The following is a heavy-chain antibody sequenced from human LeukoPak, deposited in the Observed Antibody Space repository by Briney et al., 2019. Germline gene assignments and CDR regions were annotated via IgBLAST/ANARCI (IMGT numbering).Heavy chain of an antibody. J-gene: IGHJ4*02. D-gene: IGHD1-26*01. CDR1: GFTFSSIA. CDR2: ISGSGGGT. CDR3: AKDLGRYRNNFFDY. Sequence: TGGSQRLSCAASGFTFSSIAMSWVRQAPDKGLEWVSTISGSGGGTYYADSVKGRFTISTDASKNTLYLQMNSLRADDTAVYYCAKDLGRYRNNFFDYWGQGNLVTVS. V-gene: IGHV3-23*01.